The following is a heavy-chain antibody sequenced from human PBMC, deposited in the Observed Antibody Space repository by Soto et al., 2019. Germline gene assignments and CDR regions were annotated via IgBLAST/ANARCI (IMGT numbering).Heavy chain of an antibody. Sequence: QVQLVESGGGVVQPGRSLRLSCAASGFTFSSYGMHWVRQAPGKGLEWVAVIWYDGSNKYYADSVKGRFTISRDNSKNTLYLQMNSLRAEDTAVYYCARDGRQQLVLDGFDIWGQGTMVTVSS. CDR3: ARDGRQQLVLDGFDI. CDR2: IWYDGSNK. V-gene: IGHV3-33*01. CDR1: GFTFSSYG. D-gene: IGHD6-13*01. J-gene: IGHJ3*02.